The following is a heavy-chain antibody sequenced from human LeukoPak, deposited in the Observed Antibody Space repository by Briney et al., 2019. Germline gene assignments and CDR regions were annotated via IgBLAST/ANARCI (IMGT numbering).Heavy chain of an antibody. V-gene: IGHV3-21*01. D-gene: IGHD3-10*01. CDR3: ARRRGKRFGELLANYYGMDV. CDR1: GFTFSSYS. J-gene: IGHJ6*02. CDR2: ISSSSSYI. Sequence: GGSLRLSCAASGFTFSSYSMTWVRQAPGKGLEWVSSISSSSSYIYYADSVKGRFTISRDNAKNSLYLQMNSLRAEDTAVYYCARRRGKRFGELLANYYGMDVWDQGTTVTVSS.